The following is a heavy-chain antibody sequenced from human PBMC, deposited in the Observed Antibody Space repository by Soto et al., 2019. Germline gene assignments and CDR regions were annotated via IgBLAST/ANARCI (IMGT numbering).Heavy chain of an antibody. D-gene: IGHD1-7*01. V-gene: IGHV3-30*18. CDR3: AKAMLPTTRDWFDP. CDR1: GFSFSNYG. Sequence: PGGSLRLSCAASGFSFSNYGMHWVRQAPGKGLEWVATISYHGSDKYYAESVRGRFTISRDNSKSTLHLQMNSLRPEDTAIYYCAKAMLPTTRDWFDPWGQGTLVTVSS. CDR2: ISYHGSDK. J-gene: IGHJ5*02.